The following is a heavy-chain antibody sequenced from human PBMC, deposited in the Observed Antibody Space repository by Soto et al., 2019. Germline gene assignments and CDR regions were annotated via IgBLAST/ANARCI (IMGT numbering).Heavy chain of an antibody. Sequence: ASVKVSCKASGGTFSSYAISWVRQAPGQGLEWMGGIIPIFGTANYAQKFQGRVTITADESTSTAYMELSSLRSEDTAVYYCARVGYSGYPRFSWFDPWGQGTLVTVSS. CDR1: GGTFSSYA. CDR2: IIPIFGTA. J-gene: IGHJ5*02. D-gene: IGHD5-12*01. V-gene: IGHV1-69*13. CDR3: ARVGYSGYPRFSWFDP.